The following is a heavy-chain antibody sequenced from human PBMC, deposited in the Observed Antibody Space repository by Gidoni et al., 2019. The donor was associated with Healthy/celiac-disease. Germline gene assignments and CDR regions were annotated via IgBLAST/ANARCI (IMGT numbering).Heavy chain of an antibody. CDR1: GGSVSRCSSY. Sequence: QVQLQASGPGLVKPSETLSLTCTVSGGSVSRCSSYWSWIRQPPGKGLEWIGYIYYSGSTNYNPSLKSRVTISVDTSKNQFSLKLSSVTAADTAVYYCARAPSSGWDGKYYYYYGMDVWGQGTTVTVSS. V-gene: IGHV4-61*01. CDR3: ARAPSSGWDGKYYYYYGMDV. D-gene: IGHD6-19*01. CDR2: IYYSGST. J-gene: IGHJ6*02.